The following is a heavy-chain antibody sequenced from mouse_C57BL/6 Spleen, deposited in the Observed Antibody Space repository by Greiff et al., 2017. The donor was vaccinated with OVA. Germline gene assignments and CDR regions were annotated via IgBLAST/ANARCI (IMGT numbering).Heavy chain of an antibody. Sequence: VQLQESGAELVRPGASVTLSCKASGYTFTDYEMHWVKQTPVHGLEWIGAIDPETGGTAYNPKFKGKAILTADKSSSTAYMEIRRLTSEDSAVYYCADTVVATYFDYWGQGTTLTVSS. CDR3: ADTVVATYFDY. CDR1: GYTFTDYE. V-gene: IGHV1-15*01. CDR2: IDPETGGT. J-gene: IGHJ2*01. D-gene: IGHD1-1*01.